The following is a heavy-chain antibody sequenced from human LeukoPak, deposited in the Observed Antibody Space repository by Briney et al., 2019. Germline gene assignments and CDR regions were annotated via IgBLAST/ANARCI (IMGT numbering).Heavy chain of an antibody. CDR2: IKEDGSER. CDR3: SRSLDY. V-gene: IGHV3-7*01. CDR1: GFPFSGYW. Sequence: PGGSLRLSCAASGFPFSGYWMDWVRQAPGKGMEWVANIKEDGSERHYADSVKGRFTISRDNAKNSLYLQTNSLRAEDTAVYYCSRSLDYLGQGALVTVSS. J-gene: IGHJ4*02.